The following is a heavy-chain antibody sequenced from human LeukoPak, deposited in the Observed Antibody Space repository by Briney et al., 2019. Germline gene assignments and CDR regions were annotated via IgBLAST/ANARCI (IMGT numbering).Heavy chain of an antibody. Sequence: GGSLRLSCAASGFTFSSYAMSWVRQAPGKGLEWVSAISGSGGSTYYADSVKGRFTISRDNSKNTLYLQMNSLRAEDTAVYYCARGRYYDSSGYLKKYYYYYYMDVWGKGTTVTVSS. CDR1: GFTFSSYA. J-gene: IGHJ6*03. CDR2: ISGSGGST. V-gene: IGHV3-23*01. D-gene: IGHD3-22*01. CDR3: ARGRYYDSSGYLKKYYYYYYMDV.